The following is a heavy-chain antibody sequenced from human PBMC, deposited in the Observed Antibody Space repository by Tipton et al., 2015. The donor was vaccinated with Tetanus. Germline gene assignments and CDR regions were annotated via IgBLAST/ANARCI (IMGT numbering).Heavy chain of an antibody. CDR2: IDYSGST. J-gene: IGHJ4*02. V-gene: IGHV4-59*01. CDR1: GGSISSYY. D-gene: IGHD5-24*01. CDR3: AGYRVGGGGRGY. Sequence: TLSLTCTVSGGSISSYYWSWVRQPPGKGLEWIGYIDYSGSTNYNPSLKSRITISIDTSKKQFSLNLSSVTAADTAVYFCAGYRVGGGGRGYWGQGTLVTVSS.